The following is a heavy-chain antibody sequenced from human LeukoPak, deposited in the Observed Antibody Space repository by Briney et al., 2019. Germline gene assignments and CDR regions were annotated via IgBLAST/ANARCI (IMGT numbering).Heavy chain of an antibody. CDR1: GGSTSGSGFF. V-gene: IGHV4-31*03. D-gene: IGHD3-16*01. J-gene: IGHJ4*02. CDR2: IYYTGTT. CDR3: VGGRAVVKFES. Sequence: SETLSLTCSVSGGSTSGSGFFWSWIRQLPEKGLEWIGYIYYTGTTYYNPSLRSRATISLDKPNNQFSLNLTSVDVADTGVYYCVGGRAVVKFESWGQGALVTVSS.